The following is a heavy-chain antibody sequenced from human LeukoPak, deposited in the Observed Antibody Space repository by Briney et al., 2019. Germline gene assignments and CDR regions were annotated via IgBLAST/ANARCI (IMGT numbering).Heavy chain of an antibody. CDR2: VYYSGST. CDR3: TRHDSTGYYH. J-gene: IGHJ4*02. Sequence: SETLSLTCTVSGGSISPYYWSWIRQPPGKGLEWIGYVYYSGSTNYNPSLKSRVTISVDTSKNRFSLNLSSVTAADTAVYFCTRHDSTGYYHWGQGTLVTVSS. CDR1: GGSISPYY. V-gene: IGHV4-59*08. D-gene: IGHD3-22*01.